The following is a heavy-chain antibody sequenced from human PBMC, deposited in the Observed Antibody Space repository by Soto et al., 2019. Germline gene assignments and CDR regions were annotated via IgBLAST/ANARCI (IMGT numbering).Heavy chain of an antibody. CDR3: ARQIYDSDTGPNFQYYFDS. D-gene: IGHD3-22*01. CDR1: GYSFAGYW. J-gene: IGHJ4*02. Sequence: PGESLKISCKGSGYSFAGYWITWVRQKPGKGLEWMGRIDPSNSQTYYSPSFRGHVTISATKSITTVFLQWSSLRASDTAMYYCARQIYDSDTGPNFQYYFDSWGQGTPVTVSS. CDR2: IDPSNSQT. V-gene: IGHV5-10-1*01.